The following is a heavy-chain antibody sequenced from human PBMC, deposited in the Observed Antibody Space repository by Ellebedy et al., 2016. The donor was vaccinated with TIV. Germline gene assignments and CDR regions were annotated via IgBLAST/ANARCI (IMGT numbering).Heavy chain of an antibody. Sequence: SETLSLTXTVSGGSVSSGSSYWSWIRQPPGKGLEWIGYIYYSGSTNYNPSLKSRVTISVDTSKNQFSLKLSSVTAADTAVYYCARDAVVPGGTRLLDYWGQGTLVTVSS. V-gene: IGHV4-61*01. CDR2: IYYSGST. CDR1: GGSVSSGSSY. J-gene: IGHJ4*02. CDR3: ARDAVVPGGTRLLDY. D-gene: IGHD2-2*01.